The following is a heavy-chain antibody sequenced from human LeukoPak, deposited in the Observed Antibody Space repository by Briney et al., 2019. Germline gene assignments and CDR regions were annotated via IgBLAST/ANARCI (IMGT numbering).Heavy chain of an antibody. CDR1: GFTFSSYE. V-gene: IGHV3-11*06. D-gene: IGHD5-12*01. Sequence: GGSLRLSCAASGFTFSSYEMNWIRQAPGKGLEGVSYISSSTTYTNYADSVKGRFTISRDNAKNSLYLQMNTLRAEDTAVYYCARARGYSSAYDAFDIWGQGTMVTVSS. J-gene: IGHJ3*02. CDR2: ISSSTTYT. CDR3: ARARGYSSAYDAFDI.